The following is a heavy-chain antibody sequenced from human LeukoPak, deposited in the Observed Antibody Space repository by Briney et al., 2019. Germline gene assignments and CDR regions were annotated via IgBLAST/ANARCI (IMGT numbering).Heavy chain of an antibody. Sequence: ASVKVSCKASGYTFTSYDINWVRQAPGQGREWMGWMNPNSGNTVYAQKFQGRVTMTRNPSISTAYMELSSLRSEDTAVYYCAKGGLLLWFVELFVGYMDVWGKGTTVTVSS. CDR3: AKGGLLLWFVELFVGYMDV. D-gene: IGHD3-10*01. V-gene: IGHV1-8*01. CDR1: GYTFTSYD. J-gene: IGHJ6*03. CDR2: MNPNSGNT.